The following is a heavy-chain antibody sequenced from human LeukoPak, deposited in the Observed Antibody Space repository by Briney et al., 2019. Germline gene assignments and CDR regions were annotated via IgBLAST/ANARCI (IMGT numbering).Heavy chain of an antibody. CDR1: GFTFSTYS. CDR2: ISPDSNYK. CDR3: AKDWAGSDRRYYFDY. Sequence: GGSLRLSCAASGFTFSTYSMNWLRLAPGKGLEWVSSISPDSNYKYYVDSVKGRFTISRDNAKSSLYLQMNSLRAEDSAVYYCAKDWAGSDRRYYFDYWGQGTLVTVSS. D-gene: IGHD3-22*01. J-gene: IGHJ4*02. V-gene: IGHV3-21*04.